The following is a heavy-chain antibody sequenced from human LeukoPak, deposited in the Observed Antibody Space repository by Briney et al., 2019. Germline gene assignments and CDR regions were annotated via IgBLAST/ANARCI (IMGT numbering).Heavy chain of an antibody. Sequence: GGSLRLSCAASGFTLNYYWMHWVRQGPGKGLVWVSTISGDGSTTHYADSVKGRFTISGDNAKSTLYLEMNSLRAEDTAVYYCARDPRNKGFDPWGQGTLVTVSS. V-gene: IGHV3-74*01. CDR1: GFTLNYYW. D-gene: IGHD1/OR15-1a*01. J-gene: IGHJ5*02. CDR3: ARDPRNKGFDP. CDR2: ISGDGSTT.